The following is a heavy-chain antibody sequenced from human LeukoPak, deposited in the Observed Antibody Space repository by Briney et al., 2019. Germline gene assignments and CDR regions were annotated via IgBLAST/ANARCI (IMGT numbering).Heavy chain of an antibody. CDR3: AKEIHNYGFWSGGYYYGMDV. CDR2: ISGSGGST. Sequence: PGGSLRLSCAASGFTFSSYAMSWVRQAPGKGLEWVSAISGSGGSTYYADSVKGRFTISRDNSKNTLYLQMNSLRAEDTAVYYCAKEIHNYGFWSGGYYYGMDVWGQGTTVTVSS. CDR1: GFTFSSYA. D-gene: IGHD3-3*01. J-gene: IGHJ6*02. V-gene: IGHV3-23*01.